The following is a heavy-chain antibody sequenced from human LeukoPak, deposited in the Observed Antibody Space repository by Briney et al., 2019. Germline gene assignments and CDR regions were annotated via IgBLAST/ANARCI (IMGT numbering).Heavy chain of an antibody. CDR1: GFTFSSHA. D-gene: IGHD4-17*01. V-gene: IGHV3-23*01. CDR2: IGGIGAST. CDR3: AKAAYGDYVNWFDP. Sequence: GGSLRLSCAASGFTFSSHAMNWVRQAPGEVLEWVSSIGGIGASTYYADSVKGRFTISRDNSKNTLYLQMNSLRAEDTALYYCAKAAYGDYVNWFDPWGQGILVIVSS. J-gene: IGHJ5*02.